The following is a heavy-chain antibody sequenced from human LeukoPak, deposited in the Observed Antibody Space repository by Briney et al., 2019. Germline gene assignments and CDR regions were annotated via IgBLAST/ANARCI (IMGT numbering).Heavy chain of an antibody. D-gene: IGHD3-22*01. CDR1: GASITSYY. CDR3: ARGTFYYNSTALRYYYYGLAV. V-gene: IGHV4-59*08. J-gene: IGHJ6*04. CDR2: IYHTGSR. Sequence: SETLSLTCTVSGASITSYYWSWIRQSPGKGLEWIGYIYHTGSRNSNPSLKSRVTMSVDTSMSQFSLKLSSVTAADTAVYYCARGTFYYNSTALRYYYYGLAVWGKGPRVTVPS.